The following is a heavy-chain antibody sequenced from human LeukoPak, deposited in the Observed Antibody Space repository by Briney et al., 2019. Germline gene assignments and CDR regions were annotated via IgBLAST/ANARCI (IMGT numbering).Heavy chain of an antibody. CDR2: IYSSGGT. CDR3: ARGLGSGRYYYYYYGVDV. J-gene: IGHJ6*02. CDR1: GGSITSGDDY. V-gene: IGHV4-30-4*01. Sequence: PSQTLSLTCSVSGGSITSGDDYWSWIRQPPGKALEWIGYIYSSGGTSRNPSLKSRVTISLDTSKNQFSLRLSSVTAADTAVYYCARGLGSGRYYYYYYGVDVWGQGTTVTVSS. D-gene: IGHD3-10*01.